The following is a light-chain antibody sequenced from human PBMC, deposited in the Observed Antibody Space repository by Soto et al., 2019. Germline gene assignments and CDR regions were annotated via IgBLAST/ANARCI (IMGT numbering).Light chain of an antibody. CDR2: DAS. CDR3: QHYNNWVLT. Sequence: EIVMTQSPATLSVSPGERATLSCRASRSLNRNLAWYQQTSGQAPRLLIYDASTRATGIPARFSGTGSGTEFTLTISSLQSEDFAVYYCQHYNNWVLTFGGGTKVEIK. V-gene: IGKV3-15*01. J-gene: IGKJ4*01. CDR1: RSLNRN.